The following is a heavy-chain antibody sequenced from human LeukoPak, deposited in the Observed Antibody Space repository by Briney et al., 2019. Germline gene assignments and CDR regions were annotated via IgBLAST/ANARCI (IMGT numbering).Heavy chain of an antibody. CDR3: ATRDSYGYCPFDY. J-gene: IGHJ4*02. D-gene: IGHD5-18*01. CDR2: ISCDGSTK. Sequence: GGSLRLSCAASGFTFSSYYMRWVRQAPGKGLEWVAVISCDGSTKYDEDSVKGRFNISRENAKNSLYLQMNSLRAEDTAVYYCATRDSYGYCPFDYWGQGTLVTVSS. CDR1: GFTFSSYY. V-gene: IGHV3-30*03.